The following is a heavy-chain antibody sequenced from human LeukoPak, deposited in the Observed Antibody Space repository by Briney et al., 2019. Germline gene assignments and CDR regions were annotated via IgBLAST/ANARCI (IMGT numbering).Heavy chain of an antibody. CDR3: ARWSNYYDSSGYYNTYYFDY. V-gene: IGHV1-2*02. D-gene: IGHD3-22*01. CDR1: GYTFTSYY. CDR2: INPNSGGT. Sequence: ASVKVSCKASGYTFTSYYMHWVRQAPGQGLEWMGWINPNSGGTNYAQKFQGRVTMTRDTSISTAYMELSRLRSDNTAVYYCARWSNYYDSSGYYNTYYFDYWGQGTLVTVSS. J-gene: IGHJ4*02.